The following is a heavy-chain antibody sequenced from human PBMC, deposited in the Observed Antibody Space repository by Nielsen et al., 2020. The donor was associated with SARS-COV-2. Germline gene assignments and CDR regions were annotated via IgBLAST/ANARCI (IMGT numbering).Heavy chain of an antibody. Sequence: GESLKISCEVSRFGLTTYTINWVRQAPGKGLEWVSCISSPSNYVHYADSVQGRFTISKDYLQINDLGAEDTAVYYCACRRDGYNYDTFWGQGTLVTVSS. V-gene: IGHV3-21*04. CDR1: RFGLTTYT. CDR2: ISSPSNYV. D-gene: IGHD5-24*01. J-gene: IGHJ4*02. CDR3: ACRRDGYNYDTF.